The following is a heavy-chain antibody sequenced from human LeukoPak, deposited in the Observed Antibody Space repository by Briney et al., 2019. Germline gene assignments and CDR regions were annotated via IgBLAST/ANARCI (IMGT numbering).Heavy chain of an antibody. CDR1: GYTFTGYN. CDR2: INPNSGGT. CDR3: AACSSTSCPPAYYYYMDV. Sequence: ASVKVSCKASGYTFTGYNMHWVRQAPGQGLEWMGWINPNSGGTNYAQKFQGRVTMTRDTSISTAYMELSRLRSDDTAVYYCAACSSTSCPPAYYYYMDVWGKGTTVTVSS. J-gene: IGHJ6*03. D-gene: IGHD2-2*01. V-gene: IGHV1-2*02.